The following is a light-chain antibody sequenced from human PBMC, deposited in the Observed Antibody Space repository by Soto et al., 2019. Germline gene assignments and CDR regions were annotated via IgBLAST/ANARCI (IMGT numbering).Light chain of an antibody. CDR3: QKYNSAPWT. J-gene: IGKJ1*01. CDR1: QDISNY. Sequence: DIQMTQSPSSLSASVGDRVTTTCRASQDISNYLAWYQHKPGKVPNLLIYAASTLQSGVPSRFSGSGSGTDFTLTISSLQPEDVATYYCQKYNSAPWTFGQGTKVEIK. V-gene: IGKV1-27*01. CDR2: AAS.